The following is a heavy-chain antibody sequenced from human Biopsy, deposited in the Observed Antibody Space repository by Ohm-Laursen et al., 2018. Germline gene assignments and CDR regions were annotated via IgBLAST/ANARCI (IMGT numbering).Heavy chain of an antibody. CDR1: GVYISDYY. V-gene: IGHV4-59*08. J-gene: IGHJ4*02. CDR2: IYYSGST. CDR3: ASRGLVMASDYYFDD. D-gene: IGHD3/OR15-3a*01. Sequence: SDTLSLTCSVSGVYISDYYWSWIRQPSGRGLEWVGSIYYSGSTNYNPSLKGRVTISADTSKSQLSLHLTSVTAADTAVYYCASRGLVMASDYYFDDWGQGTLVTVSS.